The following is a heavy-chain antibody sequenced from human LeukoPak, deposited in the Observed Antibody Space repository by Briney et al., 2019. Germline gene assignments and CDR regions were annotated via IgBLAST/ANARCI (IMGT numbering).Heavy chain of an antibody. D-gene: IGHD3-10*01. Sequence: GRSLRLSCAASGFTFSSYAMHWVRQAPGKGLEWVAVISYDGSNKYYADSVKGRFTISRDNSKNTLYLQMNSLRAEDTAVYYCARDPLPYYSGSGSYSNYYGMDVWGQGTTVTVSS. CDR2: ISYDGSNK. CDR3: ARDPLPYYSGSGSYSNYYGMDV. V-gene: IGHV3-30*04. J-gene: IGHJ6*02. CDR1: GFTFSSYA.